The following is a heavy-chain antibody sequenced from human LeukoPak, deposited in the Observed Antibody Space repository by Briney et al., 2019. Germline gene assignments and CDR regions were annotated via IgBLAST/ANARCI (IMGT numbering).Heavy chain of an antibody. CDR1: GYTRTDLS. J-gene: IGHJ4*02. Sequence: ASVKVSCKVSGYTRTDLSMHWVRQAPGKGLEWVGSSALEDGQTIYAQKFQGRVTMTEDTSTDTAYMEVSSLRSDDTAVYFCATAYGGNLVDFWGQGTLVTVSS. D-gene: IGHD1-26*01. V-gene: IGHV1-24*01. CDR2: SALEDGQT. CDR3: ATAYGGNLVDF.